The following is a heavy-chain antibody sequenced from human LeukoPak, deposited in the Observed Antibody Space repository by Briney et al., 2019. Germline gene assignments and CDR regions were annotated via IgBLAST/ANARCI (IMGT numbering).Heavy chain of an antibody. Sequence: GGSLRLSCAASGFTFSSYAMSWVRQAPGKGLEWVSAISGSGGSTYYADSVKGRFTISRGNSKNSLYLQMNSLRAEDTAIYYCARQSGTMVTTRFDYWGQGTLVTVSS. V-gene: IGHV3-23*01. CDR3: ARQSGTMVTTRFDY. CDR2: ISGSGGST. CDR1: GFTFSSYA. D-gene: IGHD4-17*01. J-gene: IGHJ4*02.